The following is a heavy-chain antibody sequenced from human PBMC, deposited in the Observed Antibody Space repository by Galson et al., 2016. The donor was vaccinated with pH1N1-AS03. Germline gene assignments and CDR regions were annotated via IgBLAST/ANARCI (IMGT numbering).Heavy chain of an antibody. CDR2: IHPTFGTP. V-gene: IGHV1-69*01. J-gene: IGHJ4*02. CDR1: GGTFGNYA. Sequence: QSGAEVKKPGESLKISCKASGGTFGNYAISWMRQAPGQGLEWMGGIHPTFGTPTYTQRFQGRLTITADDSTSAAYMELSSLTSEDTAIYYCARDRHFDNRGHNFYESECWGQGTLVIVSS. D-gene: IGHD3-9*01. CDR3: ARDRHFDNRGHNFYESEC.